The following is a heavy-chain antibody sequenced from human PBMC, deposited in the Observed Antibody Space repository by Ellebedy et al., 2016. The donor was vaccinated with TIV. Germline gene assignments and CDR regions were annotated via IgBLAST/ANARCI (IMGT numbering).Heavy chain of an antibody. J-gene: IGHJ4*02. Sequence: MPSETLSLTCSVSGGSISTRSNSWGWIRQPPGKGLEWIGRISYTGSTNYNPSLKSRVTISVDTSKNQFYLKQSSVTAADTAVYYCARVRAAAGMAHFDNWGQGTLVTVSS. CDR2: ISYTGST. V-gene: IGHV4-39*07. CDR1: GGSISTRSNS. D-gene: IGHD6-13*01. CDR3: ARVRAAAGMAHFDN.